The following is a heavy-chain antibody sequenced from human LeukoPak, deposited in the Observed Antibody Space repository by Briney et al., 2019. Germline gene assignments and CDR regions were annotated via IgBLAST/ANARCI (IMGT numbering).Heavy chain of an antibody. CDR3: ARGSGSSWYFYFDY. CDR1: GLSFGDYT. Sequence: GGSLRLSCEASGLSFGDYTMHWVRQAPGKGLEWVSLISRNGAATKYADSVRGRFTISRDNSKNSLYLQMNSLRAEDTALYYCARGSGSSWYFYFDYWGQGTLVTVSS. J-gene: IGHJ4*02. D-gene: IGHD6-13*01. V-gene: IGHV3-43*01. CDR2: ISRNGAAT.